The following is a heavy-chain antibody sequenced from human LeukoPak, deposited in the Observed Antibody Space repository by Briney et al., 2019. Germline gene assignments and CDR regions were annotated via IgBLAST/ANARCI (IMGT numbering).Heavy chain of an antibody. CDR1: GFTFTTYW. D-gene: IGHD5-24*01. CDR3: ARDGGGYDS. Sequence: PGGSLRLSCAASGFTFTTYWMSWVRQTPEKGLEWVANIKEDGCRGYYVDSVKGRFTISRDNAKNLLYLQMKSLRAEDTAIYYCARDGGGYDSWGQGTLVTVSS. CDR2: IKEDGCRG. V-gene: IGHV3-7*01. J-gene: IGHJ5*01.